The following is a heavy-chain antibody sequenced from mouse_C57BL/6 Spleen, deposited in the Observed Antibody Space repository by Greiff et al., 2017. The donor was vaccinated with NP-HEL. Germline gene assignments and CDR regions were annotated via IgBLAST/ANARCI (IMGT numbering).Heavy chain of an antibody. D-gene: IGHD1-1*01. J-gene: IGHJ4*01. V-gene: IGHV1-64*01. CDR1: GYTFTSYW. CDR3: ARGGMDYYYGSSYAMDY. CDR2: IHPNSGST. Sequence: QVQLKQPGAELVKPGASVKLSCKASGYTFTSYWMHWVKQRPGQGLEWIGMIHPNSGSTNYNEKFKSKATLTVDKSSSTAYMQLSSLTSEDSAVYYCARGGMDYYYGSSYAMDYWGQGTSVTVSS.